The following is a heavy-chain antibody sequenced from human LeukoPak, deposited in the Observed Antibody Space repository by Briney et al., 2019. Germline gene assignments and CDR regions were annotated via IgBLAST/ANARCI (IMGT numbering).Heavy chain of an antibody. CDR2: IYSTGST. D-gene: IGHD4-23*01. J-gene: IGHJ4*02. V-gene: IGHV4-59*08. Sequence: SETLSLTCTVSGGSISSYYWSWIRQPPGKGLEWIGYIYSTGSTSYNPTLESRVTITMDTSKNQFSLELSSVTAADTAIYHCARQSYYGGSQVFDYWGQGALVTVSS. CDR3: ARQSYYGGSQVFDY. CDR1: GGSISSYY.